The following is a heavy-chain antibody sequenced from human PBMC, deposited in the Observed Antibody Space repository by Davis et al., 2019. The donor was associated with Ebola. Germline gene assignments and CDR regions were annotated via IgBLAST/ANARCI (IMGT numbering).Heavy chain of an antibody. Sequence: MPSETLSLTCTVSGGSISRGDFYWSWVRQPPGKGLEWIGYIYSNGNAYYNPSLKRRPAISVDASKNQFSLKLSSVTAADTAVYYCARGWPSTVTTDYYAMDVWGKGTTVTVSS. CDR2: IYSNGNA. V-gene: IGHV4-30-4*01. D-gene: IGHD4-17*01. CDR1: GGSISRGDFY. CDR3: ARGWPSTVTTDYYAMDV. J-gene: IGHJ6*04.